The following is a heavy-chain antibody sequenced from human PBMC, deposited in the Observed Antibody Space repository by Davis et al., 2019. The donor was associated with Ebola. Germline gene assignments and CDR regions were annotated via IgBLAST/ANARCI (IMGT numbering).Heavy chain of an antibody. CDR3: AGAVAGTEDFHY. V-gene: IGHV3-30*04. J-gene: IGHJ4*02. CDR2: IPTDGSTT. D-gene: IGHD6-19*01. CDR1: GSSFHTYT. Sequence: PPGSLSLSCPASGSSFHTYTTNCFRQAPGRCLEWLAVIPTDGSTTCDADSVKGRFTISTDNSKNTLSLQMNSLDTEDTAVYYCAGAVAGTEDFHYWGQGTLVTVSS.